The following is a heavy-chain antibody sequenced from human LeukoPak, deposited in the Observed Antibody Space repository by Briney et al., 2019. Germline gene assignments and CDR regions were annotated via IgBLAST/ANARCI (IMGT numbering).Heavy chain of an antibody. J-gene: IGHJ5*02. D-gene: IGHD2-2*01. CDR3: ARGKVVPAANGGNWFDP. CDR2: INHSGST. V-gene: IGHV4-34*01. CDR1: GGSFSGYY. Sequence: PSETLSLTCAVYGGSFSGYYWSWIRQPPGKGLEWIGEINHSGSTNYNPSLKSRVTISVDTSKNQFSLKLSSVTAADTAVYYCARGKVVPAANGGNWFDPWGQGTLVTVSS.